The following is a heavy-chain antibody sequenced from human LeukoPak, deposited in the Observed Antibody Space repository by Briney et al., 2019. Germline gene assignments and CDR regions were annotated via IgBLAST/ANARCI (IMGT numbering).Heavy chain of an antibody. V-gene: IGHV1-2*02. CDR2: INPNSGGT. Sequence: ASVKVSCKASGYTFTGDYIHWVRQAPGQGLDGMGWINPNSGGTNFAQKFQGRVTMTRDTSISTAYMELSRLRSDDTAVYHCAREGVAGTQGAFDIWGQGTMVTVSS. CDR1: GYTFTGDY. CDR3: AREGVAGTQGAFDI. J-gene: IGHJ3*02. D-gene: IGHD6-19*01.